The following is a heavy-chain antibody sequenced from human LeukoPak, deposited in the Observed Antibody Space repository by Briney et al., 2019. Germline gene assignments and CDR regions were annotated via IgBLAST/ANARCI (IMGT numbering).Heavy chain of an antibody. CDR2: INPNSGGT. CDR1: GYTFTGYY. D-gene: IGHD2-21*02. CDR3: AREDIVVVTAIFDY. V-gene: IGHV1-2*02. J-gene: IGHJ4*02. Sequence: GASVKVSCKASGYTFTGYYMHWVRQAPGQGLEWMGWINPNSGGTNYAQKFQGRVTMTRDTSISTAYMELSRLRSDDTAVYYCAREDIVVVTAIFDYWGQATLVTASS.